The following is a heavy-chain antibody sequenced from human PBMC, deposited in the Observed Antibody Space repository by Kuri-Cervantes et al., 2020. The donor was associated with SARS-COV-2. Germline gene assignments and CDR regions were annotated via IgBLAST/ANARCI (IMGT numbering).Heavy chain of an antibody. J-gene: IGHJ6*02. CDR2: IRYDGSNK. CDR1: GFTFDDYA. Sequence: GESLKISCAASGFTFDDYAMHWVRQAPGKGLEWVAFIRYDGSNKYYADSVKGRFTISRDNSKNTLYLQMNSLRAEDTAVYYCAKDGVLRIADPGDLYGMDVWGQGTTVTVSS. CDR3: AKDGVLRIADPGDLYGMDV. D-gene: IGHD6-13*01. V-gene: IGHV3-30*02.